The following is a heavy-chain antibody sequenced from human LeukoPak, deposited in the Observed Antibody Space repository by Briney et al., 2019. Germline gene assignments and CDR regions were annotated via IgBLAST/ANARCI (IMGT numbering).Heavy chain of an antibody. Sequence: SETLSLTCAVYGGSFSGYYWSWIRQPPGKGLEWIGEINHSGSTNYNPSLKSRVTISVDTSKNQFSLKLSSVTAADTAVYYCARGGNTAMSIFDYWGQGTLVTVSS. J-gene: IGHJ4*02. V-gene: IGHV4-34*01. CDR3: ARGGNTAMSIFDY. D-gene: IGHD5-18*01. CDR2: INHSGST. CDR1: GGSFSGYY.